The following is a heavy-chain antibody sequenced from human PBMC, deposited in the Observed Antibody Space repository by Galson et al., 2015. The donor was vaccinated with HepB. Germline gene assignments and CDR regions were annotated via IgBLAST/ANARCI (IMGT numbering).Heavy chain of an antibody. V-gene: IGHV5-10-1*01. CDR2: IDPSDSYT. CDR1: GYSFTSYW. Sequence: QSGAEVKKPGESLRISCKGSGYSFTSYWISWVRQMPGKGLEWMGRIDPSDSYTNYSPSFQGHVTISADKSISTAYLQWSSLKASDTAMYYSARHAQRYWPRGAYYFDYWGQGTLVTVSS. CDR3: ARHAQRYWPRGAYYFDY. J-gene: IGHJ4*02. D-gene: IGHD2-15*01.